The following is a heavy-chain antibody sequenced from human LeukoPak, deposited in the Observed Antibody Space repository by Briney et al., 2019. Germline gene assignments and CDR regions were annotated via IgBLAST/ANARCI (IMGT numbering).Heavy chain of an antibody. Sequence: SETLSLTCTVSGGSISSYYWSWIRQPPGKGLEWIGSIYYSGSTYYNPSLESRVTISVDTSKNQFSLKLSSVTAADTAVYYCARNTVIAVAGIHWGQGTLVTVSS. J-gene: IGHJ4*02. CDR3: ARNTVIAVAGIH. CDR2: IYYSGST. D-gene: IGHD6-19*01. V-gene: IGHV4-59*05. CDR1: GGSISSYY.